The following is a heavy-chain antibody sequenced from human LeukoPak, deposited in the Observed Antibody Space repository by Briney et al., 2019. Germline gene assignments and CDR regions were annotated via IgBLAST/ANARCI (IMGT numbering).Heavy chain of an antibody. Sequence: ASVTVSFTSSVYTFTVYYIHWVRQAPGQGHGLMGWINPKSGGAHYAQTFQGRVTMTRDTSISTAYMELSRLRSGDTAVYYCAREGFCSSGNCFDPWGQGTLVTVSS. D-gene: IGHD6-13*01. J-gene: IGHJ5*02. CDR2: INPKSGGA. CDR1: VYTFTVYY. CDR3: AREGFCSSGNCFDP. V-gene: IGHV1-2*02.